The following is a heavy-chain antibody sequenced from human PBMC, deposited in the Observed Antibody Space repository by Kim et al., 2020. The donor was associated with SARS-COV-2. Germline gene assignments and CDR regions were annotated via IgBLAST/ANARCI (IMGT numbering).Heavy chain of an antibody. CDR2: IKQDGSEK. CDR3: ARGGSIRSWFDL. CDR1: GFTFSRYC. Sequence: GGSLRLSCAASGFTFSRYCMSWVRQAPGKGLEWVANIKQDGSEKYYVDSVKGRFTISRDNAKNSLYLQMNSLRAEDMAVYYCARGGSIRSWFDLWGQGTLVTVSS. V-gene: IGHV3-7*01. D-gene: IGHD2-21*01. J-gene: IGHJ5*02.